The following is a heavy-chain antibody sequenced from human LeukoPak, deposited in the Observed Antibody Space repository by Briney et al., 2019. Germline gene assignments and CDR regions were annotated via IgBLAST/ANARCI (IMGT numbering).Heavy chain of an antibody. CDR2: IIPIFGTA. CDR1: GGTFSSYA. CDR3: ARDRTLFDAFDI. Sequence: WASVKVSCKASGGTFSSYAISWVRQAPGQGLEWMGGIIPIFGTANYAQKFQGRVTITADESTSTAYMELSSLRSEDTAVYYCARDRTLFDAFDIWGQGTMVTVSS. D-gene: IGHD3-10*01. J-gene: IGHJ3*02. V-gene: IGHV1-69*13.